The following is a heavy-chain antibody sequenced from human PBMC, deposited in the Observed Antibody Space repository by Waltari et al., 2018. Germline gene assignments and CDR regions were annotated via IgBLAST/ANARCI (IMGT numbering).Heavy chain of an antibody. D-gene: IGHD5-18*01. CDR2: ISASGGST. V-gene: IGHV3-23*01. Sequence: EVQLLESGGGLVQPGGSLRLSCAVYGFTFSSYGMSWVRQAPGKGLEWVSTISASGGSTYYADSVKGRFTISRDNSKNTLYLQMNSLRGEDTAVYYCAKLRAYNYDYFDYWGQGTLVTVSS. CDR3: AKLRAYNYDYFDY. J-gene: IGHJ4*02. CDR1: GFTFSSYG.